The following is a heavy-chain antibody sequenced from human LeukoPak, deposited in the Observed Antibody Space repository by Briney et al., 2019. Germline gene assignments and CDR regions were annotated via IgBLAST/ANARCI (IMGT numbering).Heavy chain of an antibody. V-gene: IGHV4-34*01. D-gene: IGHD2-21*02. CDR2: INHSGNT. CDR1: GGSFSGNY. Sequence: PSETLSLTCAVYGGSFSGNYWSWIRQPPGKGLEWIGEINHSGNTNFNSSLKSRVTISVDTSKNQFSLNLTSMTAADTAVYYCARAVHVTPNWFDPWGQGTPVIVST. J-gene: IGHJ5*02. CDR3: ARAVHVTPNWFDP.